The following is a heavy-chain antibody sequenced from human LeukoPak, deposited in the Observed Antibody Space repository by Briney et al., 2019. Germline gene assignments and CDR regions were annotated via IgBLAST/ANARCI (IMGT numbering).Heavy chain of an antibody. CDR3: ARDQAPSFSGGHYDAFDI. D-gene: IGHD1-26*01. Sequence: AGGSLRLSCAASGFTFSSYSMNWVRQAPGKGLEWVSSISSSSSYIYYADSVKGRFTISRDNAKNSLYLQMNSLRAEDTAVYYCARDQAPSFSGGHYDAFDIWGQGTVVTVSS. CDR2: ISSSSSYI. V-gene: IGHV3-21*01. CDR1: GFTFSSYS. J-gene: IGHJ3*02.